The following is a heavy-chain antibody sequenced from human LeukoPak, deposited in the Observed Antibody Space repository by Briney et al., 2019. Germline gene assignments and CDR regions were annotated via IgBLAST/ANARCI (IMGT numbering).Heavy chain of an antibody. Sequence: GGSLRLSCAASGFTFSSYAMHWVRQAPGKGLEWVAVISYDGSNKYYADSVKGRFTISRDNSKNTLYLQMNSLRAEDTAAYYCARGFGYCSSTSCLHLDYWGQGTLVTVSS. CDR2: ISYDGSNK. V-gene: IGHV3-30-3*01. J-gene: IGHJ4*02. CDR3: ARGFGYCSSTSCLHLDY. D-gene: IGHD2-2*01. CDR1: GFTFSSYA.